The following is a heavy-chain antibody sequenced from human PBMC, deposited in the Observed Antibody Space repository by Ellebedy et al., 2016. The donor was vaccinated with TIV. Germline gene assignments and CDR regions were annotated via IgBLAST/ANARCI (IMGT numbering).Heavy chain of an antibody. J-gene: IGHJ4*02. CDR3: ARATSGFDF. CDR2: IGTAGDT. Sequence: GESLKISCAASGFTLTNYDMHWVRQATGKGLEWVSAIGTAGDTYYAGSVKGRFTISRENAKNSLYLQMHSLRAGDTAVYYCARATSGFDFWGQGALVTVSS. CDR1: GFTLTNYD. V-gene: IGHV3-13*01. D-gene: IGHD3-10*01.